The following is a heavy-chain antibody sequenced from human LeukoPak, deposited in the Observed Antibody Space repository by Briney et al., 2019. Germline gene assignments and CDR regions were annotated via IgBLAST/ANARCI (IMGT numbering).Heavy chain of an antibody. D-gene: IGHD5-24*01. J-gene: IGHJ4*02. CDR3: ARDRGDGYNYSPFDY. V-gene: IGHV1-69*04. Sequence: SVKVSCKASGGTFSSYTISWVRQAPGQGLEWMGRIIPILGIANYAQKFQGRVTSTADKSTSTAYMELSSLRSEATAVYYCARDRGDGYNYSPFDYWGQGTLVTVSS. CDR2: IIPILGIA. CDR1: GGTFSSYT.